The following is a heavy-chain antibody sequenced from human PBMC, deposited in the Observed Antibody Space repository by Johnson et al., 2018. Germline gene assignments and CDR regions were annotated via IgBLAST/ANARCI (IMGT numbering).Heavy chain of an antibody. CDR3: ARGQYFSLTTKTFHYYGVDV. D-gene: IGHD3-3*01. CDR2: ISRNSEII. Sequence: VESGRSLRLSCAAXGFTLGDYAMHWVRQVPGKGLEWVARISRNSEIIVYADSVRGRFTISRDNAKNSLYLEMNNLRPEDSAFYYCARGQYFSLTTKTFHYYGVDVCGQGTTVTVSS. J-gene: IGHJ6*02. CDR1: GFTLGDYA. V-gene: IGHV3-9*01.